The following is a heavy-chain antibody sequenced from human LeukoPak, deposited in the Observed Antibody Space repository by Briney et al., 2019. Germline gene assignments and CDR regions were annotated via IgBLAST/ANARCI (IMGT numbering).Heavy chain of an antibody. D-gene: IGHD6-13*01. Sequence: GASVKVSCKASGYIFTSYDINWVRQATGQGLEWMGWMNPNSGNTGYAQKFQGRVTMTRNTSISTAYMELSSLRSEDTAVYYCARAGIAAAGHYYYGMDVWGQGTMVTVSS. CDR2: MNPNSGNT. J-gene: IGHJ6*02. CDR1: GYIFTSYD. V-gene: IGHV1-8*01. CDR3: ARAGIAAAGHYYYGMDV.